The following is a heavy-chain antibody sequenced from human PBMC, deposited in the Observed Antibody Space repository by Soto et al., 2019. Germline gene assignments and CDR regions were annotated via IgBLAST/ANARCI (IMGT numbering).Heavy chain of an antibody. D-gene: IGHD3-22*01. J-gene: IGHJ4*02. CDR3: ARQIYDSDTGPNFQYYFDS. V-gene: IGHV5-10-1*01. CDR1: GYSFAGYC. Sequence: GESLKISCKGSGYSFAGYCITWVRQKPGKGLEWMGRIDPSDSQTYYSPSFRGHVTISVTRSITTVFLQWSSLRASDTAMYYCARQIYDSDTGPNFQYYFDSWGQGTPVTVSS. CDR2: IDPSDSQT.